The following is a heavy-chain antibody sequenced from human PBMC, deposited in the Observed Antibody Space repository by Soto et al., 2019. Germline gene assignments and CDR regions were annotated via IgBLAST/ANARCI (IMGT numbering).Heavy chain of an antibody. CDR3: ASGVIYQLISNLDY. Sequence: ASVKVSCKASGYTFTSYGISWVRQAPGQGLEWMGWISAYNGNTNYAQKLQGRVAMTTDTSTSTAYMELRSLRSDDTAVYYCASGVIYQLISNLDYWGQGTLVTVSS. CDR2: ISAYNGNT. V-gene: IGHV1-18*04. D-gene: IGHD2-2*01. J-gene: IGHJ4*02. CDR1: GYTFTSYG.